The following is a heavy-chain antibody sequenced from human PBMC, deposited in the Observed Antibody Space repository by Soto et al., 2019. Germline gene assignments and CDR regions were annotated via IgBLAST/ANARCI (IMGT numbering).Heavy chain of an antibody. CDR2: IIPMLGMS. D-gene: IGHD3-10*01. CDR3: ATNYGSGSAHFDN. CDR1: GDTFNFYT. J-gene: IGHJ4*02. V-gene: IGHV1-69*02. Sequence: QVQLVQSGAEVKTPGSSVKVSCTASGDTFNFYTLSWVRQAPGQGLEWMGRIIPMLGMSNYAQKFQDRVTMIADKSTSTAYMGLSSLRSEDRALYYCATNYGSGSAHFDNWGQGTLVTVSS.